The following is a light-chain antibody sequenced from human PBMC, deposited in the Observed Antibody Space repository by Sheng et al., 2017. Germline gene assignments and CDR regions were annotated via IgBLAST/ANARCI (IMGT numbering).Light chain of an antibody. CDR3: CSYAGSNTYV. V-gene: IGLV2-23*02. J-gene: IGLJ1*01. Sequence: QSALTQPVSVSGSPGQSITISCTGTSSDVGGYDLVSWYQHHPGKAPQLMIYDVNKRPSAVSDRFSGSKSGSTASLTISGLQPEDEADYYCCSYAGSNTYVFGTGTTVTVL. CDR1: SSDVGGYDL. CDR2: DVN.